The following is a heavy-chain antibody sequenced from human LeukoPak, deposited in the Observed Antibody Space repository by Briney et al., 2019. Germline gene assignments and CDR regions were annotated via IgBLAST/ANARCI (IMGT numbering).Heavy chain of an antibody. CDR2: IRYDGSNK. J-gene: IGHJ4*02. Sequence: GGSLRLSCAASGFTFSSYGMHWVRQAPGKGLEWVAFIRYDGSNKYYADSVKGRFTISRDNSKNTLYLQMNSLRAEDTAVYYCAKETQWELGRGHYFDYWGQGTLVTVSS. D-gene: IGHD1-26*01. CDR3: AKETQWELGRGHYFDY. V-gene: IGHV3-30*02. CDR1: GFTFSSYG.